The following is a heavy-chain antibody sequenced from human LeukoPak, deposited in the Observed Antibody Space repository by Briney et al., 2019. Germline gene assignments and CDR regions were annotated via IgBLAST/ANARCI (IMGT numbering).Heavy chain of an antibody. J-gene: IGHJ4*02. Sequence: PGGSLRLSCAASGFTFSSYSMNWVRQAPGKGLEWVSAISGSGGSTYYADSVKGRFTISRDNSKNTLYLQMNSLRAEDTAVYYCAKIGTVQLWLHYFDYWGQGTLVTVSS. CDR2: ISGSGGST. CDR3: AKIGTVQLWLHYFDY. V-gene: IGHV3-23*01. D-gene: IGHD5-18*01. CDR1: GFTFSSYS.